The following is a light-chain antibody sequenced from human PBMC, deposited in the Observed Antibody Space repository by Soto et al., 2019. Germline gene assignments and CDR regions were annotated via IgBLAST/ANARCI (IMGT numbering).Light chain of an antibody. Sequence: EVVMTQSPATLSVSPGEIATLSCRASQTVVSNLAWYQQKPGQSPRLLIYGASTRATGLPARFSGSGSGTEFPLTISSLQSEDFAVYYCQRYRQRPCTFGQGTKVDIK. V-gene: IGKV3-15*01. CDR2: GAS. CDR3: QRYRQRPCT. CDR1: QTVVSN. J-gene: IGKJ1*01.